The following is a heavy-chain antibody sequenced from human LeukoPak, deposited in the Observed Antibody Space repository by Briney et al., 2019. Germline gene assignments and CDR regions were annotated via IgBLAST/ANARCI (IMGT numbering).Heavy chain of an antibody. V-gene: IGHV4-34*01. Sequence: SETLSLTCAVYGGSFSGYYWSWIRQPPGKGLEWIGEINHSGSTNYNPSLKSRVTISVDTSKNQFSLKLSSVTAADTAVYYCARAFARGSYYYYGMDVWGKETTVTVSS. J-gene: IGHJ6*04. CDR3: ARAFARGSYYYYGMDV. D-gene: IGHD2/OR15-2a*01. CDR1: GGSFSGYY. CDR2: INHSGST.